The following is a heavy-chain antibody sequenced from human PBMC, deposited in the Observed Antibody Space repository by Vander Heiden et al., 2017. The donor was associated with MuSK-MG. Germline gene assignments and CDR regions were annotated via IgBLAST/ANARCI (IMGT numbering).Heavy chain of an antibody. D-gene: IGHD2-15*01. CDR3: AREGYCSGGSCYEGFDP. CDR1: GDSVPSHSAS. V-gene: IGHV6-1*01. CDR2: TYYRSKWYN. Sequence: QVQLQQSGPGLVKPSQTLSLTCAISGDSVPSHSASGNWIRQSPSRVREWLGRTYYRSKWYNDYAVSVKSRITITPDTAKNQFSLQLNSGTPEDTAVYYCAREGYCSGGSCYEGFDPWGQGPLVTVAS. J-gene: IGHJ5*02.